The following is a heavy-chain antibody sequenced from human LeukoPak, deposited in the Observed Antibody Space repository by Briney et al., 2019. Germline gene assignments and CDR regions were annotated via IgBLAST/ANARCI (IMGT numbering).Heavy chain of an antibody. D-gene: IGHD2-8*02. J-gene: IGHJ6*02. CDR3: ARVSGPPGMDV. Sequence: ASVKVSCKASGYTFTGYYIHWMRQAPGQGLEWMGWINPKNGGTNYIQKFRGRVTMTRDTSTSTAYMEVTSLRSDDTAVYYCARVSGPPGMDVWGQGTTVTVSS. V-gene: IGHV1-2*02. CDR1: GYTFTGYY. CDR2: INPKNGGT.